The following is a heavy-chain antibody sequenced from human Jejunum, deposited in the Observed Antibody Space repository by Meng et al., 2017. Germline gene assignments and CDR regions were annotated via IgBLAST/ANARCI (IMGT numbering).Heavy chain of an antibody. CDR3: ARDLLGVFMVRGTIAYQYYGMDV. D-gene: IGHD3-10*01. Sequence: GGSLRLSCVVSGFTFRNSWMSWVRQAPGKGLEWVANIKQDGSEEYYVDSVKGRFSISRDNAKNSLHLQMNSLRTEDTAVYYCARDLLGVFMVRGTIAYQYYGMDVWGQGTMVTVSS. V-gene: IGHV3-7*01. CDR2: IKQDGSEE. J-gene: IGHJ6*02. CDR1: GFTFRNSW.